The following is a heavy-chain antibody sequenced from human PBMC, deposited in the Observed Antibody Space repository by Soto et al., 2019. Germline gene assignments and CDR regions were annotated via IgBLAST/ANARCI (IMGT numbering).Heavy chain of an antibody. CDR2: IYYTGST. D-gene: IGHD3-10*01. CDR3: ARGPGASDYYFDY. Sequence: SETLSLTCSVSGGSVSSYWWSWIRQPPGKGLEWIGYIYYTGSTNYSPSLKGRVTISLDTSKSQFSLKLTSVTAADTAVYYCARGPGASDYYFDYWGPGTLVTVSS. V-gene: IGHV4-59*02. J-gene: IGHJ4*02. CDR1: GGSVSSYW.